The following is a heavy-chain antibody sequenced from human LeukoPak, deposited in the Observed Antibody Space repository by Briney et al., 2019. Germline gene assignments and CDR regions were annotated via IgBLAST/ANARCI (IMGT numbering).Heavy chain of an antibody. CDR2: IYHSGST. Sequence: SQTLSLICAVSGGSISSGGYSWSWIRQPPGKGLEWIGYIYHSGSTYYNPSLKSRVTISVDRSKNQFSLKLSSVTAADTAVYYCARAEIPRYCSSTSCYMDYGMDVWGQGTTVTVSS. CDR1: GGSISSGGYS. J-gene: IGHJ6*02. CDR3: ARAEIPRYCSSTSCYMDYGMDV. D-gene: IGHD2-2*02. V-gene: IGHV4-30-2*01.